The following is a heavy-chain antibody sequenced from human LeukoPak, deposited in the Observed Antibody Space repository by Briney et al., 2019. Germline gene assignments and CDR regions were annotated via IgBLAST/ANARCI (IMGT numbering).Heavy chain of an antibody. CDR3: ARPQYSSGWYFAFDY. V-gene: IGHV4-30-4*08. D-gene: IGHD6-19*01. CDR1: GGSISSGDYY. J-gene: IGHJ4*02. CDR2: IYYSGST. Sequence: TSQTLSLTCTVSGGSISSGDYYWSWIRQPPGKGLEWIGYIYYSGSTYYNPSLKSRVTISVDTSKNQFSLKLSSVTAADTAVYYCARPQYSSGWYFAFDYWGRGTLVTVSS.